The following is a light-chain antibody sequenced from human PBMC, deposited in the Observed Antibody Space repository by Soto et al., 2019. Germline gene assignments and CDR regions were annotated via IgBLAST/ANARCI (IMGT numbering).Light chain of an antibody. CDR1: QSISSW. CDR2: KAS. V-gene: IGKV1-5*03. Sequence: DIQMTQSPSTLSASVGDRVTITCRASQSISSWLAGYQQKPGKAPKLLIYKASSLEGGVPSRFRGSGSGTDFTLTISSLQPDDFATYYCQQYHSYSLTFGGGTKVDIK. J-gene: IGKJ4*01. CDR3: QQYHSYSLT.